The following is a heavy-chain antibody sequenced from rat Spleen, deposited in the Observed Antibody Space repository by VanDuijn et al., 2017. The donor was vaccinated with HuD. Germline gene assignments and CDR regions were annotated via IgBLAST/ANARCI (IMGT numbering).Heavy chain of an antibody. CDR2: MWSGGNT. CDR1: GFSLTDHN. V-gene: IGHV2S63*01. Sequence: EVQLKESGPGLVQPSQTLSLTCTVSGFSLTDHNVHWVRQPPGKGLEWMGVMWSGGNTAYNSALKSRLSISRDTSKNQLFLKIHSLQTDDTAIYYCARDRAYYFDYWGQGVMVTVSS. J-gene: IGHJ2*01. CDR3: ARDRAYYFDY.